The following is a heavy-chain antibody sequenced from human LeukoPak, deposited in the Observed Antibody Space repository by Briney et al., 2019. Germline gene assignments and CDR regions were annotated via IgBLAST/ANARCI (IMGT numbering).Heavy chain of an antibody. V-gene: IGHV1-2*02. Sequence: GASVKVSCEASGYTFTGYYMHWVRQAPGQGLEWMGWINPNSGGTNYAQKFQGRVTMTRDTSISTAYMELSRLRSDDTAVYYCARFPVTLRGFDYWGQGTLVTVSS. D-gene: IGHD4-17*01. CDR1: GYTFTGYY. CDR3: ARFPVTLRGFDY. CDR2: INPNSGGT. J-gene: IGHJ4*02.